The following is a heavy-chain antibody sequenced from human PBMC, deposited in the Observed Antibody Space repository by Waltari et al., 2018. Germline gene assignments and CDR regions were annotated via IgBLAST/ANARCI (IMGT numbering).Heavy chain of an antibody. D-gene: IGHD6-6*01. V-gene: IGHV1-18*01. CDR2: ISAYNGNT. CDR1: GYTFTSYG. CDR3: ARGPRGRVYHLGWFDP. Sequence: QVQLVQSGAEVKKPGASVKVSCKASGYTFTSYGISWVRQAPGQGLEWMGWISAYNGNTNYAQKLQGRVTMTTDTSTRTAYRELRSLRSDDTAVYYCARGPRGRVYHLGWFDPWGQGTLVTVSS. J-gene: IGHJ5*02.